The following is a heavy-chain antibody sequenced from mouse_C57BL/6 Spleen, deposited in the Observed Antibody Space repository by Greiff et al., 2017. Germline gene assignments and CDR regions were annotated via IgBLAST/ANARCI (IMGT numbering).Heavy chain of an antibody. D-gene: IGHD2-4*01. CDR1: GFSLTSYG. V-gene: IGHV2-2*01. CDR3: ARNRGDYGGFAY. J-gene: IGHJ3*01. CDR2: IWSGGST. Sequence: VQLQQSGPGLVQPSQSLSITCTVSGFSLTSYGVHWVRQSPGKGLEWLGVIWSGGSTDYNAAFISRLSISKDNSKSQVFCKMNSLQADDTAIYCCARNRGDYGGFAYWGQGTLVTVSA.